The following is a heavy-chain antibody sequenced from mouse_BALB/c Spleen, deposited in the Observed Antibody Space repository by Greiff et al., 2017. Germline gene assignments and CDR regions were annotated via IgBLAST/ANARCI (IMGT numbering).Heavy chain of an antibody. D-gene: IGHD2-3*01. Sequence: EVKLMESGGGLVKPGGSLKLSCAASGFTFSSYAMSWVRQTPEKRLEWVASISSGGSTYYPDSVKGRFTISRDNAKNTLYLQMSSLRSEDTAMYYCANLYDGYYWGQGTTRTVSS. CDR3: ANLYDGYY. CDR1: GFTFSSYA. V-gene: IGHV5-6-5*01. CDR2: ISSGGST. J-gene: IGHJ2*01.